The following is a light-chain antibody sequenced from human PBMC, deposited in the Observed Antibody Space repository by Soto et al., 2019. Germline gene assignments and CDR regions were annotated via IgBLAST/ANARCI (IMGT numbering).Light chain of an antibody. CDR1: QTVSSNY. V-gene: IGKV3-20*01. J-gene: IGKJ5*01. CDR2: GAS. Sequence: EIILTQSPGTLSLSPGERPTLSCRASQTVSSNYLAWCQQRPGQAHRXXIYGASTRAAGIPDRFSGSGSGTDGTLTITRLEPEDSEVYFCQQYTGPPTTFGQGTRLEIK. CDR3: QQYTGPPTT.